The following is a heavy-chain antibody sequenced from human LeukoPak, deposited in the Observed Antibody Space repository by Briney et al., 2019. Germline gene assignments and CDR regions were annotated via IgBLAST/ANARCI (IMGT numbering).Heavy chain of an antibody. CDR2: IYSGGST. V-gene: IGHV3-66*01. D-gene: IGHD3-9*01. CDR1: GFTFSTYS. J-gene: IGHJ5*02. Sequence: GGSLRLSCAASGFTFSTYSMNWVRQAPGKGLEWVSVIYSGGSTYYADSVKGRFTISRDNSKNTLYLQMNSLRAEDTAVYYCARSLLRYFSTGLDPWGQGTLVTVSS. CDR3: ARSLLRYFSTGLDP.